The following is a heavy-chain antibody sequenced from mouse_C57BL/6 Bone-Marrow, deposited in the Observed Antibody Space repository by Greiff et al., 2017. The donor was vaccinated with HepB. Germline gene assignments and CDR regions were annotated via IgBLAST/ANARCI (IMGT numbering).Heavy chain of an antibody. V-gene: IGHV5-12*01. Sequence: EVQRVESGGGLVQPGGSLKLSCAASGFTFSDYYMYWVRQTPEKRLEWVAYISNGGGSTYYPDTVKGRFTISRDNAKNTLYLQMSRLKSEDTAMYYCARHLSSMDYWGQGTSVTVSS. J-gene: IGHJ4*01. CDR3: ARHLSSMDY. CDR1: GFTFSDYY. CDR2: ISNGGGST.